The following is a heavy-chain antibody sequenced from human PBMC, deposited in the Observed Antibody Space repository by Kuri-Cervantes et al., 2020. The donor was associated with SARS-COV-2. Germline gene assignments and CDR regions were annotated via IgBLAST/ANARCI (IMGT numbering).Heavy chain of an antibody. Sequence: SQTLSLTCAVYGGSFSGYYWSWIRQPPGKGLEWIGEINHSGSTNYNPSLKSRVTISVDTPKNQFSLKLSSVTAADTAVYYCARDGSSRDYWGQGTLVTVSS. CDR3: ARDGSSRDY. V-gene: IGHV4-34*01. D-gene: IGHD6-13*01. CDR1: GGSFSGYY. J-gene: IGHJ4*02. CDR2: INHSGST.